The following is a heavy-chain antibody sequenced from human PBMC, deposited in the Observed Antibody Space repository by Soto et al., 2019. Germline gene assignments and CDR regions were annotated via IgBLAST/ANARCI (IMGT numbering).Heavy chain of an antibody. CDR1: GFTFSSYG. CDR3: AKDHSGWYHYFDY. V-gene: IGHV3-30*18. Sequence: QVQLVESGGGVVQPGRSLRLSCAASGFTFSSYGMHWVRQAPGKGLEWVAVISYDGSNKYYADSVKGRFTISRDNSKNQLYLKMNSLRAEDTAVYYCAKDHSGWYHYFDYWGQGTLVTVSS. D-gene: IGHD6-19*01. CDR2: ISYDGSNK. J-gene: IGHJ4*02.